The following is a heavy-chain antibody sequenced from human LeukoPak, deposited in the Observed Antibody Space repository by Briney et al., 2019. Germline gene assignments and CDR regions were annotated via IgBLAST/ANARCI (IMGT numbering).Heavy chain of an antibody. V-gene: IGHV4-61*08. D-gene: IGHD3-22*01. J-gene: IGHJ4*02. CDR3: AREESTMIVAD. Sequence: SQTLSLTCTVSGGSISSGDYYWSWIRQPPGKGLEWIGYIYYSGSTNYNPSLKSRVTISVDTSKNQFSLKLSSVTAADTAVYYCAREESTMIVADWGQGTLVAVSS. CDR2: IYYSGST. CDR1: GGSISSGDYY.